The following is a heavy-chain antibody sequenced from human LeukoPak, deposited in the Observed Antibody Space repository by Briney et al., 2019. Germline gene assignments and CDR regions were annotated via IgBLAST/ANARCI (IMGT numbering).Heavy chain of an antibody. D-gene: IGHD3-16*01. V-gene: IGHV1-8*01. CDR2: MNPNSGNT. Sequence: ASVKVSCKASGYTFTSYDINWVRQATGQGLEWMGWMNPNSGNTGYAQKFQGRVTMTRNTSIGTAYMELSSLRSEDTAVYYCARTGGLGEAFDYWGQGTLVTVSS. CDR3: ARTGGLGEAFDY. J-gene: IGHJ4*02. CDR1: GYTFTSYD.